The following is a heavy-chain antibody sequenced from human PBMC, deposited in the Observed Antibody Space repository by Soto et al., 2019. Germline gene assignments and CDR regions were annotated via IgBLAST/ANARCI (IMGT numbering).Heavy chain of an antibody. CDR2: SGGTSGAT. Sequence: EVQLLESGGGLVQPGGSLILSCAASGFTFSNYAMFWVRQAPGKGLEWVSGSGGTSGATYYADSVKGRFTISRDNSMNTLYLQMNSLRAEDTAVYYCAKDVKRAAAGTQYFDSWGQGTLVTVSS. V-gene: IGHV3-23*01. CDR3: AKDVKRAAAGTQYFDS. D-gene: IGHD6-13*01. CDR1: GFTFSNYA. J-gene: IGHJ4*02.